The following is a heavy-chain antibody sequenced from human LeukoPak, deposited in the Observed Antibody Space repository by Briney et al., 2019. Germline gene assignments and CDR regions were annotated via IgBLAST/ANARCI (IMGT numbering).Heavy chain of an antibody. D-gene: IGHD1-26*01. Sequence: ASVKVSCKASGYTFSSYGISWVRQAPGQGLEWMGWISAYNGNTNYAQKLQGRVTMTTDTSTSTAYMELRSLRSDDTAVYYCARERGSSGSYHFDYWGQGTLVTVSS. CDR3: ARERGSSGSYHFDY. J-gene: IGHJ4*02. CDR1: GYTFSSYG. V-gene: IGHV1-18*01. CDR2: ISAYNGNT.